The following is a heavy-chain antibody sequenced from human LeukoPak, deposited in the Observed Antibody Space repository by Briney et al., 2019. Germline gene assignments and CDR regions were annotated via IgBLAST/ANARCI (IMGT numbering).Heavy chain of an antibody. J-gene: IGHJ4*02. V-gene: IGHV1-8*01. CDR3: AREESIGRYQFLHDY. D-gene: IGHD1-26*01. CDR2: MNPNSGNT. CDR1: GYTFTSYD. Sequence: GASVKVSCKASGYTFTSYDINWVRQATGQGLEWMGWMNPNSGNTGYAQKFQGRVTMTRNTSISTAYMELRSLTSDDTAVYYCAREESIGRYQFLHDYWGQGTLVTVSS.